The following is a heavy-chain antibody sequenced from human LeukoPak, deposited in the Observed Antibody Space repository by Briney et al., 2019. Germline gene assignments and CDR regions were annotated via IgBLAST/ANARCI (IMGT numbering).Heavy chain of an antibody. J-gene: IGHJ4*02. CDR1: GGSISSGSYF. CDR3: ARGSGGVMNY. Sequence: SQTLSLTCTVSGGSISSGSYFWSWIRQPAGKGLEWIGRIYTSGSTNYNPSLKSRVTISVDTSKNQFSLKLSSVTAADTAVYYCARGSGGVMNYWGQGTLVTVSS. D-gene: IGHD3-16*01. V-gene: IGHV4-61*02. CDR2: IYTSGST.